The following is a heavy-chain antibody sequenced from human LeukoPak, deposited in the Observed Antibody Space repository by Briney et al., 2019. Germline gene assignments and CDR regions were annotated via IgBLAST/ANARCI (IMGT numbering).Heavy chain of an antibody. D-gene: IGHD3-22*01. CDR1: GFTVSNNY. CDR3: ATLQSSGYDYSDY. V-gene: IGHV3-53*01. Sequence: PGGSLRLSCAASGFTVSNNYMSWVRQAPGKGLKWVSDIYSGGSTHYADSVKGRFTISRDNSKNTLYLQMNSLRPEDTAVYYCATLQSSGYDYSDYWGQGILVTVSS. CDR2: IYSGGST. J-gene: IGHJ4*02.